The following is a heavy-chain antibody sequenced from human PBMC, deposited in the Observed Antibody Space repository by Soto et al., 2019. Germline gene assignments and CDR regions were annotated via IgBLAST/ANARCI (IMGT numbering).Heavy chain of an antibody. Sequence: GASVKVSCKASGYTFTAYSMHWVRQAPGQGLEWIGWFNPNSGDTVYAEKFQGRVTLTRDTSISTAYMELSSLRSDDTALYYCAREAPELLALDYWGQGTLVTVSS. V-gene: IGHV1-2*02. CDR1: GYTFTAYS. CDR3: AREAPELLALDY. J-gene: IGHJ4*02. CDR2: FNPNSGDT. D-gene: IGHD2-21*02.